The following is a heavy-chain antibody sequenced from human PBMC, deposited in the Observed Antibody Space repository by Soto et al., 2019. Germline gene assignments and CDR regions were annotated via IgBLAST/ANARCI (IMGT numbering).Heavy chain of an antibody. CDR1: GFIFSSYA. V-gene: IGHV3-30-3*01. CDR3: AREGRIAVGFDY. J-gene: IGHJ4*02. D-gene: IGHD6-19*01. Sequence: PGGSLRLSCAASGFIFSSYAMHWVRQAPGKGLEWVAVISYDGSNKYYADSVKGRFTISRDNSKNTLYLQVNSLRAEDTAVYYCAREGRIAVGFDYWGQGTLVTVSS. CDR2: ISYDGSNK.